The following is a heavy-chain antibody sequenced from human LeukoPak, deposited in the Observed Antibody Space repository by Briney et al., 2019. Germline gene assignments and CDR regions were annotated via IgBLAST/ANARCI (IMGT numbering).Heavy chain of an antibody. J-gene: IGHJ3*02. CDR1: GFSLTDHY. D-gene: IGHD6-13*01. CDR3: ARDGSSSWYRRIGAFDI. Sequence: PGGSLRLSCAASGFSLTDHYVDWVRQAPGKGLEWVSYISSSGSTIYYADSVKGRFTISRDNAKNSLYLQMNSLRAEDTAVYYCARDGSSSWYRRIGAFDIWGQGTMVTVSS. CDR2: ISSSGSTI. V-gene: IGHV3-11*01.